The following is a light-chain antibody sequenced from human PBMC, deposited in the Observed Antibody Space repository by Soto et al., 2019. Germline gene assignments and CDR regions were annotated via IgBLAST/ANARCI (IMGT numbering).Light chain of an antibody. CDR1: LSISAC. CDR2: KAS. Sequence: DIQMTQSPSTLSASVGDSVSINCRASLSISACLAWYQQKPGKAPRLLIYKASTLEIGVPSRFSGSGSGTEFTLTISSLQPDDVATYYCQQYNTFPTWTFGDGTKVDI. V-gene: IGKV1-5*03. J-gene: IGKJ1*01. CDR3: QQYNTFPTWT.